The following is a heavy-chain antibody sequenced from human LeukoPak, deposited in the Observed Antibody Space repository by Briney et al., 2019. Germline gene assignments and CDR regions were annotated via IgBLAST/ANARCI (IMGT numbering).Heavy chain of an antibody. Sequence: YPSETLSLTCAVSGGSISAFYWHWIRQPPGKGLEWIGFIYHSGSTNYNPSLKSRVTISIDTSKNQFSLRLSSVTATDTAVYYCASRLIARGMDVWGQGTTVTVSS. CDR2: IYHSGST. J-gene: IGHJ6*02. CDR3: ASRLIARGMDV. V-gene: IGHV4-59*01. CDR1: GGSISAFY.